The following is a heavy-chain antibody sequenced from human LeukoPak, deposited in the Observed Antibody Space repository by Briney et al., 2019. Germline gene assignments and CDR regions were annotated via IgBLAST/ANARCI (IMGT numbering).Heavy chain of an antibody. CDR3: TTYYYDSSGYYYPYYFDY. J-gene: IGHJ4*02. CDR2: ISNSGGTT. V-gene: IGHV3-23*01. CDR1: GFTFSTYA. Sequence: GGSLRLSCAASGFTFSTYAMSWVRQAPGKGLEWVSSISNSGGTTYYADSVKGRFTISRDDSRNTLVLQMNSLRAEDTAVYYCTTYYYDSSGYYYPYYFDYWGQGTLVTVSS. D-gene: IGHD3-22*01.